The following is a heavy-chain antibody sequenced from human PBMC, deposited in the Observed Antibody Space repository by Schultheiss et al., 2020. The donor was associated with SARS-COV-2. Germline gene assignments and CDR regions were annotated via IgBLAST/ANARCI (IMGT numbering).Heavy chain of an antibody. D-gene: IGHD4-11*01. J-gene: IGHJ5*02. CDR3: ARDSNYASWFDP. Sequence: SETLSLTCAVYGGSISSYYWSWIRQPAGKGLEWIGRIYTSGSTNYNPSLKSRVTISVDTSKNQFSLKLSSVTAADTAVYYCARDSNYASWFDPWGQGTLVTVSS. CDR2: IYTSGST. CDR1: GGSISSYY. V-gene: IGHV4-4*07.